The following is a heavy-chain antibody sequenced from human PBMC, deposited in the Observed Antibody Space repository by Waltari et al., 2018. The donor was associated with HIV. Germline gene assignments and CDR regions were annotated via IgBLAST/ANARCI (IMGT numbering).Heavy chain of an antibody. V-gene: IGHV3-74*01. CDR1: GFSLSRYW. D-gene: IGHD3-3*01. Sequence: DVQLVESGGRFVEPGGSLRLSCAASGFSLSRYWMHWVRQTPGKGLSWLSCLNGDATSATYADSVKARFIISMDNADNILYLQMNKLRAEDTAIYYCTRDTDNWSGLGGFDPWGQGTLVIVSS. J-gene: IGHJ5*02. CDR3: TRDTDNWSGLGGFDP. CDR2: LNGDATSA.